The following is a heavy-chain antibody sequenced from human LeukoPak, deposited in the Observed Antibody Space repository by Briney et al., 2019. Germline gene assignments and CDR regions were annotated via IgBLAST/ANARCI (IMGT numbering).Heavy chain of an antibody. Sequence: SETLSLTCAVYGGSFSGYNWSWIRQPPGKGLEWIGEINHSGSTNYNPSLKSRVTISVDTSKNQFSLKLSSVTAADTAVYYCARDRGYGSGSYYYDYWGQGTLVTVSS. CDR2: INHSGST. V-gene: IGHV4-34*01. CDR3: ARDRGYGSGSYYYDY. D-gene: IGHD3-10*01. J-gene: IGHJ4*02. CDR1: GGSFSGYN.